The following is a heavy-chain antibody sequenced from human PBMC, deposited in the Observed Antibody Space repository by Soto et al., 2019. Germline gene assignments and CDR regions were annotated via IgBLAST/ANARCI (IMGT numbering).Heavy chain of an antibody. CDR3: ADSYGDYAGVAFDI. V-gene: IGHV2-5*02. CDR1: GFSLSTSGVG. D-gene: IGHD4-17*01. CDR2: IYWDDDK. Sequence: QITLKESGPTLVKPTQTLTLTCTFSGFSLSTSGVGVGWIRQPPGKALEWLALIYWDDDKRYSPSLKSRSTITNHTYKNQGVLTMTYMDPVDTATSYCADSYGDYAGVAFDIWCQGTMVTVSS. J-gene: IGHJ3*02.